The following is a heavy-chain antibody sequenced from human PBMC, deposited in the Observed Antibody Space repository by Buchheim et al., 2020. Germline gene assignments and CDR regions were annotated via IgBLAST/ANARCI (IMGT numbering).Heavy chain of an antibody. V-gene: IGHV3-30*18. Sequence: QVQLVESGGGVVQPGKSLRLSCAASGFTFNTYGMHWVRQSPGKGLEWVAVVSYDGSKKYYVDFVKGRFTISRDNSKNTLYLQMNSLSAEDTAVYYCAKDLVKAVTASFNYGMDVWGQGTT. J-gene: IGHJ6*02. D-gene: IGHD6-19*01. CDR1: GFTFNTYG. CDR3: AKDLVKAVTASFNYGMDV. CDR2: VSYDGSKK.